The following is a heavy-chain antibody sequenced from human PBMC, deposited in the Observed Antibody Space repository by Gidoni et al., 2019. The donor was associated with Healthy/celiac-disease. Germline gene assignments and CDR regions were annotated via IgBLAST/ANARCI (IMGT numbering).Heavy chain of an antibody. V-gene: IGHV4-34*01. CDR2: INHSGST. CDR3: ARAGCYYRRGPPPGMYYFDY. CDR1: GGSFSGYY. Sequence: QVQLQQWGAGQLKPSETLALTCAAYGGSFSGYYWSWIRQPPGKGLEWIGEINHSGSTNYNPSLKSRVTISVGTSKNQFSLKLSSVTAADTAVYYCARAGCYYRRGPPPGMYYFDYWGQGTLVTVSS. J-gene: IGHJ4*02. D-gene: IGHD3-22*01.